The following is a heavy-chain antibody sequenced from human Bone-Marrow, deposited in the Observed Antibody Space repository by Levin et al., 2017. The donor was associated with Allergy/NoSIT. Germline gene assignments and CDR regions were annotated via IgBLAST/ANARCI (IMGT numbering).Heavy chain of an antibody. CDR3: ARGAGPIVLMVYATSDAFDI. J-gene: IGHJ3*02. CDR1: GYTFTSYY. CDR2: INPSGGST. Sequence: GESLKISCKASGYTFTSYYMHWVRQAPGQGLEWMGIINPSGGSTSYAQKFQGRVTMTRDTSTSTVYMELSSLRSEDTAVYYCARGAGPIVLMVYATSDAFDIWGQGTMVTVSS. V-gene: IGHV1-46*01. D-gene: IGHD2-8*01.